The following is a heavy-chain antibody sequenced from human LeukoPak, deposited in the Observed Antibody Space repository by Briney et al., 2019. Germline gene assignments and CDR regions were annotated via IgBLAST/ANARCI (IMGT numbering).Heavy chain of an antibody. CDR2: MSPNSGNT. CDR3: ARAPRYCSSTSCYKGLYYYYGMDV. J-gene: IGHJ6*02. Sequence: ASVKVSCKASGYTFTSYDINWVRQATGQGLEWMGWMSPNSGNTGYAQKFQGRVTMTRSTSISTAYMELSSLRSEDTAVYYCARAPRYCSSTSCYKGLYYYYGMDVWGQGTTVTVSS. D-gene: IGHD2-2*02. CDR1: GYTFTSYD. V-gene: IGHV1-8*01.